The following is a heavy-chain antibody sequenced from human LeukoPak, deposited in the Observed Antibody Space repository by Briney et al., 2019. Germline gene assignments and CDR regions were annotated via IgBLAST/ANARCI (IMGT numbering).Heavy chain of an antibody. Sequence: GGSLRLSCAASGFTFSSYAMSWVRQAPGKGLEWVSAISGSGGSTYYADSVKGRFTISRDNSKNTLYLQMNSLRAEDTAVYYCAKDHVDSSGWYLRGFFDYWGQGTLVTVSS. D-gene: IGHD6-19*01. J-gene: IGHJ4*02. CDR1: GFTFSSYA. CDR2: ISGSGGST. V-gene: IGHV3-23*01. CDR3: AKDHVDSSGWYLRGFFDY.